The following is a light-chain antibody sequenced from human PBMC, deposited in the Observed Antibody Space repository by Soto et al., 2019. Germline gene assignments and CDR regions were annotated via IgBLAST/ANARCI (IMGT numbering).Light chain of an antibody. CDR3: SSYPTTNTLYV. J-gene: IGLJ1*01. CDR2: EVS. V-gene: IGLV2-14*01. Sequence: QSALTQPASVSGSPGQSITISCTGTSSDVGGYNYVSWYQQHPGKAPKLMIYEVSNRPSGVSNRFSGSKSGNTASLTISGLQADDEADYYCSSYPTTNTLYVFGTGTKLTVL. CDR1: SSDVGGYNY.